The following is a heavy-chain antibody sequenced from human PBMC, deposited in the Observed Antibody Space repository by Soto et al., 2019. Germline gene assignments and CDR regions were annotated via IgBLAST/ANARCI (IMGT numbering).Heavy chain of an antibody. V-gene: IGHV1-69*13. Sequence: ASVKVSCKASGGTFSRYTITWVRQAPGQGLEWMGGITPMFRTPNYAQKFQGRVTITADESTSTAYMELSSLRSEDTAMYYCARDGTLYDSSAYYYLYWGQGTLVTVSS. J-gene: IGHJ4*02. CDR1: GGTFSRYT. CDR2: ITPMFRTP. D-gene: IGHD3-22*01. CDR3: ARDGTLYDSSAYYYLY.